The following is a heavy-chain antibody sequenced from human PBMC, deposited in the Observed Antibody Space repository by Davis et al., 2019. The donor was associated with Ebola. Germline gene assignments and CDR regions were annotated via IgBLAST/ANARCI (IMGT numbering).Heavy chain of an antibody. CDR3: ARGLVWLSSSWFPGLFDP. CDR2: IYYSGST. V-gene: IGHV4-59*01. D-gene: IGHD6-13*01. CDR1: GGSISSYY. Sequence: MPSETLSLTCTASGGSISSYYWSWIRQPPGKGLEWIGYIYYSGSTNYNPSLKSRVTITVDTSKNQFSLKLSSVTAADTAVFYCARGLVWLSSSWFPGLFDPWGQGTLVTVSS. J-gene: IGHJ5*02.